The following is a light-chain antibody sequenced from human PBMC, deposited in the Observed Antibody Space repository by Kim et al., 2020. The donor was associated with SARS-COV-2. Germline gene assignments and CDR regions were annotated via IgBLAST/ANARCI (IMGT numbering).Light chain of an antibody. J-gene: IGKJ5*01. CDR1: QGISSY. CDR2: TAS. CDR3: QQLNSYPIT. Sequence: ASVGDGVTITCRASQGISSYLAWYQQKPGKAPKLLIYTASTLQSGVPSRFSGSGSGTDFTPTISSLQPEDFATYYCQQLNSYPITFGQGTRLEIK. V-gene: IGKV1-9*01.